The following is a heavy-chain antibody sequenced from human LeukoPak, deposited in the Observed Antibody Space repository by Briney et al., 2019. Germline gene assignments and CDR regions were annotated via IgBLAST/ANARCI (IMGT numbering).Heavy chain of an antibody. CDR1: DFTFITYA. J-gene: IGHJ4*02. D-gene: IGHD3-10*01. Sequence: PGGSLRLSCAASDFTFITYAMSWVRQAPGKGLEWGSNISGGGDAKYYADSGKGRFTISRDNSKNTVYLQMNSLRVEDTAVYYCARDSSMLRGPLVIYYFDFWGQGTLVTVSS. V-gene: IGHV3-23*01. CDR2: ISGGGDAK. CDR3: ARDSSMLRGPLVIYYFDF.